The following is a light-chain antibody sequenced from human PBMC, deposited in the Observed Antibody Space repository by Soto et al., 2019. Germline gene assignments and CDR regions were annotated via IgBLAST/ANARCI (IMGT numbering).Light chain of an antibody. Sequence: EIVMTQSPATLSVSPGERATLSCRASQSVSSNLAWYQQKPGKAPRLLIYGASTRATGIPARFSGSGSGTEFTLTISRLQSEDFAVYYCQQYNNWPPGTFGGGTKVEIK. CDR2: GAS. CDR1: QSVSSN. V-gene: IGKV3-15*01. J-gene: IGKJ4*01. CDR3: QQYNNWPPGT.